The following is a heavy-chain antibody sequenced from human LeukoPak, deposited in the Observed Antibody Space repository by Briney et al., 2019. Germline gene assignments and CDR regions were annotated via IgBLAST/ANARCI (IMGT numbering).Heavy chain of an antibody. Sequence: GASVKVSCKASGYTFTSYGISWVRQAPGQGLEWMGWISAYNGNTNYAQKLQGRVTMTTDTSTSTAYMELRSLRSEDTAVYYCARGARGSVLMVYAIYVDAFDIWGQGTMVTVSS. D-gene: IGHD2-8*01. CDR2: ISAYNGNT. J-gene: IGHJ3*02. CDR1: GYTFTSYG. CDR3: ARGARGSVLMVYAIYVDAFDI. V-gene: IGHV1-18*01.